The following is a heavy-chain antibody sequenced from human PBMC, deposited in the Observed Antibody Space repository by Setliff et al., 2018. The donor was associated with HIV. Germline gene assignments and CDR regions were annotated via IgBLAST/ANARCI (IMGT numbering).Heavy chain of an antibody. CDR1: GFTFSTYD. CDR2: ISSSGSTI. J-gene: IGHJ4*02. D-gene: IGHD3-3*01. CDR3: ARELREGYNFWSAGGGFDY. Sequence: PGGSLRLSCAASGFTFSTYDMNWVRQAPGKGLEWVSYISSSGSTIYYADSVKGRFTISRDNAKNSLYLQMNSLRAEDTAVYYCARELREGYNFWSAGGGFDYWGQGTLVTVSS. V-gene: IGHV3-48*03.